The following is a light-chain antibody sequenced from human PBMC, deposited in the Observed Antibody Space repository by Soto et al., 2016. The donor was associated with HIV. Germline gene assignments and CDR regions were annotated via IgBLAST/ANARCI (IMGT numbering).Light chain of an antibody. CDR2: KAS. CDR1: QSISSW. J-gene: IGKJ2*01. Sequence: DIQMTQSPSTLSASVGDRVTITCRASQSISSWLAWYQQKPGKAPKLLIYKASGLESGVPSRFSGSGSGTEFTLTVSSLQPDDFATYCCQQYNSYPYTFGPGTKLEIK. V-gene: IGKV1-5*03. CDR3: QQYNSYPYT.